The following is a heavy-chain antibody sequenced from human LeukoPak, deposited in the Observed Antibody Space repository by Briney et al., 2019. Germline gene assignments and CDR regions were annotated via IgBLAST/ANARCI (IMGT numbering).Heavy chain of an antibody. Sequence: SETLSLTCAVSGGSISSGGYSWSWIRQPPGKGLEWIGYIYHSGSTYYNPSLKSRVTISVDRSKNQFSLKLSSVTAADTAVYYCARDQRYYYDSSGYHNWFDPWGQGTLVTVSS. CDR3: ARDQRYYYDSSGYHNWFDP. CDR1: GGSISSGGYS. D-gene: IGHD3-22*01. J-gene: IGHJ5*02. CDR2: IYHSGST. V-gene: IGHV4-30-2*01.